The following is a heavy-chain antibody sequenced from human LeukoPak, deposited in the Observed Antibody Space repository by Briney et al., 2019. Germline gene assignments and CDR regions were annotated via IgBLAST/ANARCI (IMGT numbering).Heavy chain of an antibody. CDR3: ARDMGSGYYYGH. Sequence: PGGSLRLSCAASGLTFSSYSMNWVRQAPGKGLEWVSSISSSSSYIYYADSVKGRFTISRDNAKNSLYLQMNSLRAEDTAVYYCARDMGSGYYYGHWGQGTLVTVSS. CDR2: ISSSSSYI. J-gene: IGHJ4*02. CDR1: GLTFSSYS. D-gene: IGHD3-22*01. V-gene: IGHV3-21*01.